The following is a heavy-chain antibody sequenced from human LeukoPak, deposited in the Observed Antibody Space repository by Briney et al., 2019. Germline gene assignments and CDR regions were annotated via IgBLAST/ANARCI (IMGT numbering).Heavy chain of an antibody. J-gene: IGHJ4*02. V-gene: IGHV3-15*01. CDR3: TTDLGMSRGVDY. D-gene: IGHD6-13*01. CDR1: GFTFSNAW. CDR2: IKSKTDGGTT. Sequence: GGSLRLSCAASGFTFSNAWMSWVRQAPGKGLEWVGRIKSKTDGGTTDYAAPVKGRFTISRDDSKNTLYLQMNSLKTEDTAVYYCTTDLGMSRGVDYWGQGTLVTVSS.